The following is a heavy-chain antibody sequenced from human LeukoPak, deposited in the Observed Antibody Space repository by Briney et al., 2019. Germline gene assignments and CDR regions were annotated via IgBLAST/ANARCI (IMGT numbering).Heavy chain of an antibody. CDR1: GFTFNTYD. V-gene: IGHV3-13*05. CDR3: ARVDVVTVGKNAFDI. J-gene: IGHJ3*02. Sequence: PGGSLRLSCVASGFTFNTYDMHWVRQTTGKGLEWVSGIDTAGDPYYPDSVKGRFTISRDNAKNSLYLQMNSLRAEDTAVYYCARVDVVTVGKNAFDIWGQGTMVTVSS. D-gene: IGHD4-23*01. CDR2: IDTAGDP.